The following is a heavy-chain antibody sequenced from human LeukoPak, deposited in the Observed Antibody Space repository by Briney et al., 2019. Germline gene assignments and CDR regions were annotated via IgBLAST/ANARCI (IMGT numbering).Heavy chain of an antibody. V-gene: IGHV3-23*01. J-gene: IGHJ3*02. D-gene: IGHD2-21*01. CDR2: ISGSGGST. Sequence: GGSLRLSCAASGFTFSSYAMSWVRQAPGKGLEWVSGISGSGGSTYYADSVKGRFTISRDNSKNTLYLQMNSLRAEDTAVYYCGSCLAYCRETSLGNDAFDIWGQGTKVTVSS. CDR3: GSCLAYCRETSLGNDAFDI. CDR1: GFTFSSYA.